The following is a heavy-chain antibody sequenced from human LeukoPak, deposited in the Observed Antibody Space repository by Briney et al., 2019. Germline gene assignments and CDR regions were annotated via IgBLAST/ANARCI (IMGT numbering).Heavy chain of an antibody. V-gene: IGHV3-23*01. D-gene: IGHD2-2*02. J-gene: IGHJ3*02. CDR3: AKASPDNTYAFDI. Sequence: GGSLRLSCAASGFTFSSYAMSWVRQAPGKGLEWVSGISGSGGSTYYADSVKGRFTTSRDNSKSTLYLQMTSLRAEDTAVYYCAKASPDNTYAFDIWGQGTMVTVSS. CDR2: ISGSGGST. CDR1: GFTFSSYA.